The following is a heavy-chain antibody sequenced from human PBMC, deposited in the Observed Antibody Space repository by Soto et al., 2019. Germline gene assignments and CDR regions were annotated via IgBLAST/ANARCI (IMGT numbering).Heavy chain of an antibody. CDR1: GGSFSGYY. Sequence: SETLSLTCAVYGGSFSGYYWSWIRQPPGKGLEWIGEINHSGSTNYNPSLKSRVTISVDTSKNQFSLKLSSVTAADTAVYYCARKWLLRTSNAFDIWGQGTMVT. V-gene: IGHV4-34*01. CDR2: INHSGST. J-gene: IGHJ3*02. D-gene: IGHD3-22*01. CDR3: ARKWLLRTSNAFDI.